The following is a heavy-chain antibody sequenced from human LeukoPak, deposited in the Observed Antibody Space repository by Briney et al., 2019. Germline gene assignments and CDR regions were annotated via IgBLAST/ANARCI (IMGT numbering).Heavy chain of an antibody. V-gene: IGHV3-23*01. CDR2: ISGSGGST. Sequence: GSLRLSCAASGFTLSSYAMSWVRQAPGKGLEWVSAISGSGGSTYYADSVKGRFTISRDNSKNTLYLQMNSLRAEDTAVYYCAKAPAAGKALDYWGQGTLVTVSS. CDR1: GFTLSSYA. J-gene: IGHJ4*02. D-gene: IGHD6-13*01. CDR3: AKAPAAGKALDY.